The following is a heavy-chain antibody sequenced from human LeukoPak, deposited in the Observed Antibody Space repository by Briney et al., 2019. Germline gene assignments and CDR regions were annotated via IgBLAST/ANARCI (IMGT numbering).Heavy chain of an antibody. Sequence: SETLSLTCAVYGGSFSGYYWSWIRQPPGKGLEWIGEINHSGSTNYNPSLKSRVTISVDTSKNQFSLKLSSVTAADTAVYYCARGPGCSGSSCYPRYYYYGMDVWGKGTTVTVSS. CDR2: INHSGST. D-gene: IGHD2-15*01. CDR3: ARGPGCSGSSCYPRYYYYGMDV. J-gene: IGHJ6*04. V-gene: IGHV4-34*01. CDR1: GGSFSGYY.